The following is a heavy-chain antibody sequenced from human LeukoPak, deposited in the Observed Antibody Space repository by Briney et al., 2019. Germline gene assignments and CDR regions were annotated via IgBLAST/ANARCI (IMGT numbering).Heavy chain of an antibody. V-gene: IGHV4-34*01. CDR2: INHSGST. J-gene: IGHJ5*02. CDR1: GGSFSGYY. D-gene: IGHD3-9*01. CDR3: ARGSEYYDILTGYYIRADGGWFDP. Sequence: SETLSLTCAVYGGSFSGYYWSWIRQPPGKGLEWFGEINHSGSTNYNPSLKSRVTISVDTSKNQFSLKLSSVTAADTAVYYCARGSEYYDILTGYYIRADGGWFDPWGQGTLVTVSS.